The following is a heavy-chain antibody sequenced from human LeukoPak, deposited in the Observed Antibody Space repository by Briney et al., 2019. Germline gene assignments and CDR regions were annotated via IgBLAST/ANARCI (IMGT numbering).Heavy chain of an antibody. D-gene: IGHD3-22*01. V-gene: IGHV1-2*02. J-gene: IGHJ4*02. CDR2: INPNSGGT. CDR1: GYTFTGYY. CDR3: ARVYDSSGYYDY. Sequence: ASVKVSCKASGYTFTGYYMHWVRQAPGQGLEWMGWINPNSGGTNYAQKFQGRVTMTRDTSISTAYVELSRLRSDDTAVYYCARVYDSSGYYDYWGQGTLVTVSS.